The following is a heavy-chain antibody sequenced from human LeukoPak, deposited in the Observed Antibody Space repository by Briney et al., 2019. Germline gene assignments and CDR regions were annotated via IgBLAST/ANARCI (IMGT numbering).Heavy chain of an antibody. CDR1: GFRFSNYA. CDR3: AKETEVLRSAFDI. CDR2: ISGSGGST. J-gene: IGHJ3*02. D-gene: IGHD2/OR15-2a*01. Sequence: PGGSLRLSCAASGFRFSNYAMNWVRQAPGKGLEWVSAISGSGGSTYYADSVKGRFTISRDNSKNTLYLQMNSLRAEDTAVYYCAKETEVLRSAFDIWGQGTMVTVSS. V-gene: IGHV3-23*01.